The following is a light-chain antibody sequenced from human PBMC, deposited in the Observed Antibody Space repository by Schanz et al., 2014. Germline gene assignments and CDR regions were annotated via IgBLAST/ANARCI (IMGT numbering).Light chain of an antibody. J-gene: IGKJ4*01. CDR2: AAS. CDR3: LQSYSTPAPA. Sequence: IQMTQSPSSLSASVGDRITITCRASQSIGTYLNWYQLKPGKAPNLLIYAASILQNGVPSRFSGSGSGTDFTLTISSLQPEDFATYYCLQSYSTPAPAFGGGTKVEI. CDR1: QSIGTY. V-gene: IGKV1-39*01.